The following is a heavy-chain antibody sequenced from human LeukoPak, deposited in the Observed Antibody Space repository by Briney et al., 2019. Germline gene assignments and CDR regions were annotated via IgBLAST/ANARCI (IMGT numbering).Heavy chain of an antibody. J-gene: IGHJ4*02. V-gene: IGHV3-30*04. D-gene: IGHD3-10*01. CDR3: ARDIEGSGIDFDY. CDR1: GFTFSSYA. CDR2: ISYDGSNK. Sequence: GGSPRLSCAASGFTFSSYAMHWVRQAPGKGLEWVAVISYDGSNKYYADSVKGRFTISRDNSKNTLYLQMNSLRAEDTAVYYCARDIEGSGIDFDYWGQGTLVTVSS.